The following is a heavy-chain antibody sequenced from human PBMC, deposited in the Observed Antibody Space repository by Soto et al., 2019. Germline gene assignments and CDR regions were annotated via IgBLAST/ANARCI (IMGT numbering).Heavy chain of an antibody. V-gene: IGHV3-15*07. CDR3: TTPLLRFLEWLLHGEYGMDV. J-gene: IGHJ6*02. CDR1: GFTFSNAL. Sequence: GGSLRLSCAASGFTFSNALINWVRQAPGKGLKWVGRIKSKTDGGTTDYAAPVKGRFTISRDDSKNTLYLQMNSLKTEDTAVYYCTTPLLRFLEWLLHGEYGMDVWGQGTTVTVSS. CDR2: IKSKTDGGTT. D-gene: IGHD3-3*01.